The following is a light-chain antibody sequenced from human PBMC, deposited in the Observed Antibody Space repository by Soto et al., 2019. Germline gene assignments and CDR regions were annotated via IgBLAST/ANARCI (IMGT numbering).Light chain of an antibody. J-gene: IGLJ1*01. V-gene: IGLV1-44*01. Sequence: QSVLSQPHSASGTPGQTVIISCSGSRSDIGSNFVNWYQHLPGTAPKLLIYNSNQRPSGVPDRFSGSKSGTSASLAISGLQSEDEADYYCAAWDDSLTGPVFGTGTKVTVL. CDR3: AAWDDSLTGPV. CDR1: RSDIGSNF. CDR2: NSN.